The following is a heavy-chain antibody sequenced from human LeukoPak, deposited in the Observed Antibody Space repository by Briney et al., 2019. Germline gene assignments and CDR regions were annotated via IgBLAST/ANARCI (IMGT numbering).Heavy chain of an antibody. CDR1: GGSFSSYY. V-gene: IGHV4-59*10. CDR3: ARETSGYYYDSSGELGY. Sequence: SETLSLTCAVYGGSFSSYYWSWIRQPAGKGLEWIGRIYTSGSTNYNPSLKSRVTMSVDTSKNQFSLKLSSVNAADTAVYYCARETSGYYYDSSGELGYWGQGTLVTVSS. D-gene: IGHD3-22*01. J-gene: IGHJ4*02. CDR2: IYTSGST.